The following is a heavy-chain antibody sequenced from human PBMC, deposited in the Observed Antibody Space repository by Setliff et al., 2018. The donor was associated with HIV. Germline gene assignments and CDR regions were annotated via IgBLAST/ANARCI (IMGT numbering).Heavy chain of an antibody. Sequence: GGSLRLSCAASGFTFSNYWMDWVRQVPGKGLEWVATIKKDGSEIYYVDSVKGRFTISRDNAKNSLYLQVNSLRAEDTAVYYCARDIWGSSWYSSALNDAFDIWGQGTMVTVSS. CDR1: GFTFSNYW. V-gene: IGHV3-7*01. CDR2: IKKDGSEI. D-gene: IGHD6-13*01. CDR3: ARDIWGSSWYSSALNDAFDI. J-gene: IGHJ3*02.